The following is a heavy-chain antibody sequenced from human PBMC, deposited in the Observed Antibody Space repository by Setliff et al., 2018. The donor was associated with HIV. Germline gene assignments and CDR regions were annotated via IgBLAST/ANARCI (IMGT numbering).Heavy chain of an antibody. Sequence: SETLSLTCTVSGGSISTGVYYWSWIRQPPGKGLEWIGYIYTSGSTNYNPSLKSRVTISVDTSKNQFSLKLSSVTAADTAVYYCAREIRTVYTGGHYFYGIDVWGQGTAVTVSS. D-gene: IGHD3-16*01. CDR1: GGSISTGVYY. V-gene: IGHV4-61*08. CDR3: AREIRTVYTGGHYFYGIDV. J-gene: IGHJ6*02. CDR2: IYTSGST.